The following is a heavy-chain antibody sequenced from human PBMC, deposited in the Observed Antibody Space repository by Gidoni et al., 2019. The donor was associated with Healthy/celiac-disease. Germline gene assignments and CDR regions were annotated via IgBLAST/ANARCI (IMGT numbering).Heavy chain of an antibody. Sequence: EVQLVESGGGLVQPGRSLRLSCAASGFPFDDYAMHWVRQAPGKGLEWVSGISWNSGNIGYADSVKGRFTISRDNAKNSLYLQMNSLRAEDTALYYCARDYYGSSGYDHWGQGTLVTVSS. J-gene: IGHJ4*02. V-gene: IGHV3-9*01. CDR1: GFPFDDYA. CDR2: ISWNSGNI. CDR3: ARDYYGSSGYDH. D-gene: IGHD3-22*01.